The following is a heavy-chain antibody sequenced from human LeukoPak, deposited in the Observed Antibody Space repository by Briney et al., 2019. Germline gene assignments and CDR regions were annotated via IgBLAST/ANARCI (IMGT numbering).Heavy chain of an antibody. Sequence: SETLSLTCAVYGGSFSGYYWSWIRQPPGKGLEWIGEINHSGSTNYNPSLKSRVTISVDTSKNQFSLKLSSVTAADTAVYYCARGDLVTPLPGDYFDSWGQGTLVTVSS. CDR3: ARGDLVTPLPGDYFDS. V-gene: IGHV4-34*01. CDR2: INHSGST. CDR1: GGSFSGYY. J-gene: IGHJ4*02. D-gene: IGHD3-9*01.